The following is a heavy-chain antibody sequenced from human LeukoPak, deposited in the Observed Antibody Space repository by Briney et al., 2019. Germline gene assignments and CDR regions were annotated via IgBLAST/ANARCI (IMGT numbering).Heavy chain of an antibody. J-gene: IGHJ4*02. CDR2: IYPGDSDT. V-gene: IGHV5-51*01. CDR1: GYSFTNYW. D-gene: IGHD3-22*01. Sequence: GESLKISCKGSGYSFTNYWIGWVRQMPGKGLEWMGIIYPGDSDTTYNPSFQGQGTISADKSFSTAYLKWSSLKASDTAMYYCARHYDSSGYYSDYWGQGTLVTVSS. CDR3: ARHYDSSGYYSDY.